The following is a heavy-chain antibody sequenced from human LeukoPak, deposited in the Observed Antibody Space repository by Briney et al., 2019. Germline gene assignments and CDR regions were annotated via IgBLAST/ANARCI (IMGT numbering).Heavy chain of an antibody. CDR1: GGSFSGYY. CDR2: INHSGST. J-gene: IGHJ4*02. CDR3: ARERTGTSSRCFDY. D-gene: IGHD6-13*01. V-gene: IGHV4-34*01. Sequence: KPSETLSLTCAVYGGSFSGYYWSWIRQPPGKGLEWIGEINHSGSTNYNPSLKSRVTISVDTSKNQFSLKLSSVTAADTAVYYCARERTGTSSRCFDYWGEGTVVTVSS.